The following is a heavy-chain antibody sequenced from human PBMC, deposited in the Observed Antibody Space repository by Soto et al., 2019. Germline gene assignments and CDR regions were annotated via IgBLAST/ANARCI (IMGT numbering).Heavy chain of an antibody. CDR3: ARGGAYGGNSRDS. J-gene: IGHJ4*02. D-gene: IGHD4-17*01. CDR1: VGSISSGDYY. V-gene: IGHV4-30-4*01. Sequence: QVQLQESGPGLVKPSQTLSLTCTGSVGSISSGDYYWSWSRQPPGKGLEWLGYISYSASTYSNPSLSSRGTMSVHTSQNQRYLNSSSVPAADTAVYYCARGGAYGGNSRDSGGQGTLVAVS. CDR2: ISYSAST.